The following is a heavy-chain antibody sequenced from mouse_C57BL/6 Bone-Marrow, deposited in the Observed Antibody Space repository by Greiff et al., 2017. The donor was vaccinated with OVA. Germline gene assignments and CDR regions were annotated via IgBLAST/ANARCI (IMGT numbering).Heavy chain of an antibody. J-gene: IGHJ3*01. CDR1: GYTFTSYG. CDR2: IYPRSGNT. CDR3: ARGGDGYSAWFAY. D-gene: IGHD2-3*01. Sequence: VQLQESGAELARPGASVKLSCKASGYTFTSYGISWVKQRTGQGLEWIGEIYPRSGNTYYNEKFKGKATLTADKSSSTAYMELRSLTSEDSAVYFCARGGDGYSAWFAYWGQGTLVTVSA. V-gene: IGHV1-81*01.